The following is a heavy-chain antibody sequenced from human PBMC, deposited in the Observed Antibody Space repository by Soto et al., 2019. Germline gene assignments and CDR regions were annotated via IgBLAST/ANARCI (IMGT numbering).Heavy chain of an antibody. CDR1: GYTFTSYY. CDR2: INPSGGST. J-gene: IGHJ4*02. Sequence: QVQLVQSGAEVKKPGASVKVSCKASGYTFTSYYMHWVRQATGQGLEWMGIINPSGGSTSYAQKFQGRVTMTRDTSTSTVYMELSSLRSEDTAVYYCARRPGELPFDYWGQGTLVTVSS. V-gene: IGHV1-46*01. D-gene: IGHD1-26*01. CDR3: ARRPGELPFDY.